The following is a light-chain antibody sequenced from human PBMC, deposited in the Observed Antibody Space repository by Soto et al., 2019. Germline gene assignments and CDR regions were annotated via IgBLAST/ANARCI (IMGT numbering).Light chain of an antibody. CDR3: RSYRSSSTLV. CDR2: EVT. CDR1: SSDVGGYNY. J-gene: IGLJ1*01. Sequence: QSVLTQPASVSGSPGQSITISCTGTSSDVGGYNYVSWFQQYPGKAPKLMIYEVTNRPSGVSNRFSGSKSGNTASLTISGLQAEDEADYYCRSYRSSSTLVFGTGTKVTVL. V-gene: IGLV2-14*01.